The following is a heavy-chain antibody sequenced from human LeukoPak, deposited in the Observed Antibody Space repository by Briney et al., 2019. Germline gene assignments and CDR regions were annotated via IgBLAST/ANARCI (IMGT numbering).Heavy chain of an antibody. CDR3: ARADYDILTRHTFDY. J-gene: IGHJ4*02. CDR2: IYYSGST. V-gene: IGHV4-39*07. Sequence: PSETLSLTCTVSGGSISSSSYYWGWIRQPPGKGLEWIGSIYYSGSTYYNPSLKSRVTISVDTSKNQFSLKLSSVTAADTAVYYCARADYDILTRHTFDYWGQGTLVTVSS. CDR1: GGSISSSSYY. D-gene: IGHD3-9*01.